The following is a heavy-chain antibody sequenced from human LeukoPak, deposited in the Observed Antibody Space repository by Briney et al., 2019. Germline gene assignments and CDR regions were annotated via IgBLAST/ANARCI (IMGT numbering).Heavy chain of an antibody. CDR1: EFTFIIYA. CDR3: ASTDYYDSSGYYSEPFDY. D-gene: IGHD3-22*01. Sequence: GGYLRLYCVASEFTFIIYAMSGLHHAPGKGVEGVSAISCSGGSTYYADSVKGRFTISRDNSKNTLYLQMNSLRAEDTAVYYCASTDYYDSSGYYSEPFDYWGQGTLVTVSS. CDR2: ISCSGGST. V-gene: IGHV3-23*01. J-gene: IGHJ4*02.